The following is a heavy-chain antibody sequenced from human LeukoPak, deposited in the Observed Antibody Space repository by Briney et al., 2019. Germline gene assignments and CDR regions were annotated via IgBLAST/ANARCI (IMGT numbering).Heavy chain of an antibody. Sequence: SETLSLTCTVSGGSISSFYWSWIRQPAGKGLEWIGRIYTSGSTNYNPSLQSRVTMSVDTSKNQFSLKLSSVTAADTAVYYCARGRAAILYWYFDLWGRGTLVTVSS. J-gene: IGHJ2*01. CDR1: GGSISSFY. D-gene: IGHD2-2*01. CDR2: IYTSGST. CDR3: ARGRAAILYWYFDL. V-gene: IGHV4-4*07.